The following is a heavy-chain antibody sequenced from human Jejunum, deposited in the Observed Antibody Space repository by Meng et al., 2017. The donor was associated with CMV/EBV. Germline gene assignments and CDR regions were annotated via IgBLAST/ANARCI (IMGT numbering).Heavy chain of an antibody. CDR2: INPKSGGA. Sequence: KAYGYTFTDYYRNWVRQAPGQGLEWMGRINPKSGGANFAQKFQDRVTMTRDTSISTAYMELSSLRSDDTAVYYCARQSGALPAIAPDYWGQGTLVTVSS. J-gene: IGHJ4*02. CDR1: GYTFTDYY. V-gene: IGHV1-2*06. D-gene: IGHD2-2*01. CDR3: ARQSGALPAIAPDY.